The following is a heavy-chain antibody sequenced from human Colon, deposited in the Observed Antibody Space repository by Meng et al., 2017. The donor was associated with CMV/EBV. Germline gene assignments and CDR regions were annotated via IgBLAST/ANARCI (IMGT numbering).Heavy chain of an antibody. CDR1: GVTFSCYG. Sequence: SCAASGVTFSCYGMHWVRQAPGRGLEGVASIWYDGSKKYYADSVKDRFSISRDNSKNTLYLQMDSLKVEDTAVYYCARVRNSVVHFDHWGRGTLVTVSS. CDR3: ARVRNSVVHFDH. CDR2: IWYDGSKK. V-gene: IGHV3-33*01. D-gene: IGHD2-15*01. J-gene: IGHJ2*01.